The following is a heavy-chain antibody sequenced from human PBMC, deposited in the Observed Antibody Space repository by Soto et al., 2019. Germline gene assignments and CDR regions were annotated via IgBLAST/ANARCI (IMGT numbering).Heavy chain of an antibody. D-gene: IGHD2-15*01. J-gene: IGHJ4*02. CDR2: INHSGST. CDR3: AREGYYCSGGSCYSGYFDY. Sequence: PSETLSLTCAVYGGSFSGYYLSGIRQPPGKGLEWIGEINHSGSTNYNPSLKSRVTIPVDTSKNQFSLKLSSVTAADTAVYYCAREGYYCSGGSCYSGYFDYWGQGTLVTVSS. CDR1: GGSFSGYY. V-gene: IGHV4-34*01.